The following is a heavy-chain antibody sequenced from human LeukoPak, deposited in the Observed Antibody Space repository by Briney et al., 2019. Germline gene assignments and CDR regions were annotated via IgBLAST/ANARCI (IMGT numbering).Heavy chain of an antibody. CDR3: ARGTLWFGELYYFDY. Sequence: PSETLSLTCTVSGGSISSYYWSWIRQPPGKGLEWIGYIYYSGSTNYNPSLKSRVIISVDTSKNQLSLKLSSVTAADTAVYYCARGTLWFGELYYFDYWGQGTLVTVSS. D-gene: IGHD3-10*01. J-gene: IGHJ4*02. CDR1: GGSISSYY. CDR2: IYYSGST. V-gene: IGHV4-59*12.